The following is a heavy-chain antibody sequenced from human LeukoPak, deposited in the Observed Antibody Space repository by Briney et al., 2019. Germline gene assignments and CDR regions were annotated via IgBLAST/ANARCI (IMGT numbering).Heavy chain of an antibody. V-gene: IGHV3-7*01. Sequence: GGSLRLSCAASGFAFSDFWMSWVGQAPGKGLEWVANIRHDGNAKNYVPSVRGRFTISRDNAKNSLYLQMNSLTVEDTAVYYCATSHDSAGNDWGKGTTVTVSS. CDR2: IRHDGNAK. J-gene: IGHJ6*04. D-gene: IGHD2-15*01. CDR3: ATSHDSAGND. CDR1: GFAFSDFW.